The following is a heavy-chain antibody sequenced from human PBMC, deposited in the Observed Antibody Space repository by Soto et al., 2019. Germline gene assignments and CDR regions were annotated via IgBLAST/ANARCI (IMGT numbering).Heavy chain of an antibody. CDR2: ISGSGGST. J-gene: IGHJ3*01. V-gene: IGHV3-23*01. CDR3: ARGPTHGAFDL. Sequence: AGSLSLSCAASGFTFSSNSMSWVRQAPGKGLEWVSAISGSGGSTYYADSVKGRFTGSRDNAKNTVYLQMNSLRTEDTAVYYCARGPTHGAFDLWGQGTMVTVSS. CDR1: GFTFSSNS.